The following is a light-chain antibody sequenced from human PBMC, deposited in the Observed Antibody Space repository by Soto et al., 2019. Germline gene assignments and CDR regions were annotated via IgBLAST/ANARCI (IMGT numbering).Light chain of an antibody. J-gene: IGKJ1*01. CDR2: WAS. CDR3: RQYYILPWT. CDR1: QSVVSSSNNKNF. Sequence: DIVMTQSPDSLAVSLGERATANCKSSQSVVSSSNNKNFLAWYQQRPRHPPRLPLSWASVRESGVPDRFSGSVSGTEITLTISNLQAEDVAFYYCRQYYILPWTFGQGTKVEVK. V-gene: IGKV4-1*01.